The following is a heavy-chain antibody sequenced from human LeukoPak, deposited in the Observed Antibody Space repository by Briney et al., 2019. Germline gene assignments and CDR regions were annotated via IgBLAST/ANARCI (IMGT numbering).Heavy chain of an antibody. Sequence: SQTLSLTCTVSGGSISSGSYYWSWIRQPAGKGLEWIGRIYTSGSTNYNPSLKSRVTISVDTSKNQFSLKLSSVTAADTAVYYCARALTLRALISIFGVDAFDISGQGTMVTVSS. D-gene: IGHD3-3*01. J-gene: IGHJ3*02. CDR3: ARALTLRALISIFGVDAFDI. V-gene: IGHV4-61*02. CDR1: GGSISSGSYY. CDR2: IYTSGST.